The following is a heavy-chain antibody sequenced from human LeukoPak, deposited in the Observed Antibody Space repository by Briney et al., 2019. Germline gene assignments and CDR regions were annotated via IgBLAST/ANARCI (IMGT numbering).Heavy chain of an antibody. CDR3: ARVGTRALDY. CDR1: GYTFTSYD. CDR2: MNPNSGTT. J-gene: IGHJ4*02. D-gene: IGHD3-10*01. V-gene: IGHV1-8*03. Sequence: ASVKVSCKASGYTFTSYDINWVRQATGQGLGWMGWMNPNSGTTGYAQKFQGRVTITSNTSISTAYMELSSLRSEDTAVYYCARVGTRALDYWGQGTLVTVSS.